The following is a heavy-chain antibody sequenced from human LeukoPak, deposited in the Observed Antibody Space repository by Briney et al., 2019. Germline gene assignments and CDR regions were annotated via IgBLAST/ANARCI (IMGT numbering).Heavy chain of an antibody. Sequence: GGSLRLSCAASGFTFSSYAMHWVRQAPGKGLEWVAVISYDGSNKYYADSVKGRFTISRDNSKNTLYLQMNSLRAEDTAVYYCAKSSGWNDYYYGMDVWGQGTTVTVSS. D-gene: IGHD6-19*01. J-gene: IGHJ6*02. CDR3: AKSSGWNDYYYGMDV. CDR1: GFTFSSYA. V-gene: IGHV3-30-3*02. CDR2: ISYDGSNK.